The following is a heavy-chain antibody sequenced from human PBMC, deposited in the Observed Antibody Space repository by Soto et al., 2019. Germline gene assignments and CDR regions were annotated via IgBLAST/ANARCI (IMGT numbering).Heavy chain of an antibody. J-gene: IGHJ4*02. CDR2: ISAASIHI. CDR1: GFRFGDVT. D-gene: IGHD2-21*01. CDR3: ARVVVHLAYYFDF. V-gene: IGHV3-21*01. Sequence: PGGSLRLSCAASGFRFGDVTMAWVRQAPGKGLQWVSSISAASIHIYYADSMKGRFTVSRDNAKNSLYLQINSLRAEDTAVYYCARVVVHLAYYFDFWGPGTLVTVSS.